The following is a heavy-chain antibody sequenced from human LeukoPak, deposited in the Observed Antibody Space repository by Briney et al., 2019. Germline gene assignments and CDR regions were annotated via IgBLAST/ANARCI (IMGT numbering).Heavy chain of an antibody. V-gene: IGHV3-48*03. D-gene: IGHD6-6*01. CDR3: ASEGSVPY. CDR1: GFTFSSYE. CDR2: ISSSGSTL. J-gene: IGHJ4*02. Sequence: GGSLRLSCAASGFTFSSYEMNWVRQAPGKGLEWVSYISSSGSTLYYADSVKGRFTVSRDNAENSLYLRMNSLRADDAAVYYCASEGSVPYWGQGTLVTVSS.